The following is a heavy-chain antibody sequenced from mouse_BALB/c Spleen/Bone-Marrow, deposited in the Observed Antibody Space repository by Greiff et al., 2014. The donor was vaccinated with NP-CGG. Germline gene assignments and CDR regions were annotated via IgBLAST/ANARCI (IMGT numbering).Heavy chain of an antibody. CDR1: GFSLTSYG. D-gene: IGHD2-3*01. CDR3: ARHDNDGYYLAY. CDR2: IWSDGST. J-gene: IGHJ3*01. Sequence: VKLMESGPDRVAPSQSLSITCTVSGFSLTSYGVHWVRQPPGKGLEWLVVIWSDGSTTYNSALKSRLSISKDNSKSQVFLKMNSLQTDDTAMYYCARHDNDGYYLAYWGQGTLVTVSA. V-gene: IGHV2-6-2*01.